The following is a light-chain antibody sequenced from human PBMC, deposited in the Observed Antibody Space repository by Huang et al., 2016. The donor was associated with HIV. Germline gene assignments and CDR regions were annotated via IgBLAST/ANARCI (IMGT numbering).Light chain of an antibody. CDR3: QQYQRTPPT. CDR2: SAT. Sequence: DIQMTQSPSSLSAFVGDSVTITCRASQGISNSLAWYQQRPGKAPKLLLFSATRLENVVPPRFSGSVSGTDFTLTISSLQPDDFATYYCQQYQRTPPTFGPGTKVEVK. V-gene: IGKV1-NL1*01. CDR1: QGISNS. J-gene: IGKJ1*01.